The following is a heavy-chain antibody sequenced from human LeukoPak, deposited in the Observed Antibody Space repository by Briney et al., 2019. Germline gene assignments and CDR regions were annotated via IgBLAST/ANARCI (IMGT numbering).Heavy chain of an antibody. Sequence: GGSLRLSCAASGFTFSSSAMSWVRQAPGKGLEWVSAISNNGGYTYYADSVQGRFTISRDNSKSTLCLQMNSLRAEDTAVYHCARGEYYHESSGYPNYWGQGTLVTVSS. D-gene: IGHD3-22*01. CDR2: ISNNGGYT. CDR3: ARGEYYHESSGYPNY. CDR1: GFTFSSSA. J-gene: IGHJ4*02. V-gene: IGHV3-23*01.